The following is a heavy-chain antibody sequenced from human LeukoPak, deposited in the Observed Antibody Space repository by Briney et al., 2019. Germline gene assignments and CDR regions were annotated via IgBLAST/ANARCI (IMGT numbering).Heavy chain of an antibody. D-gene: IGHD6-25*01. Sequence: ASLKVSSMPSGYTFTVYYMHWVRQAPGQGLERMGWINPNSGGTNYTQKFQGSVTLTTDTTISTPYMEMRRLRSADTPLSSCARSRNSSAAWDYWGRGTLVTGAS. CDR1: GYTFTVYY. CDR3: ARSRNSSAAWDY. V-gene: IGHV1-2*02. J-gene: IGHJ4*02. CDR2: INPNSGGT.